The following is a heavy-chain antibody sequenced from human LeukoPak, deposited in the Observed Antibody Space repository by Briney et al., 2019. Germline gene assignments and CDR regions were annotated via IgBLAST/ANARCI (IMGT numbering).Heavy chain of an antibody. Sequence: KPGESLKISCKRSGYSFTNYWIGWVRQLPGKGLEWMGIIFPGDFDIIHSPSFQGQVTISADKSISTVYLQWSSLKASDIAMYYCARAGVVPPVADAFDIWGQGTKVTVSS. CDR1: GYSFTNYW. D-gene: IGHD2-2*01. V-gene: IGHV5-51*01. J-gene: IGHJ3*02. CDR2: IFPGDFDI. CDR3: ARAGVVPPVADAFDI.